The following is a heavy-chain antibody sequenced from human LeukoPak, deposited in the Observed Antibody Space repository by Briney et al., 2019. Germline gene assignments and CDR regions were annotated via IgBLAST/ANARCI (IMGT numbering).Heavy chain of an antibody. D-gene: IGHD6-19*01. J-gene: IGHJ4*02. CDR2: INHSGST. V-gene: IGHV4-34*01. Sequence: SETLSLTCAVYGGSFSGYYWSWIRQPPGKGLEWIGEINHSGSTNYNPSLKSRVTISVDTSKIQFSLKLSSVTAADTAVYYCATVRSGIAVAGGDYWGQGTLVTVSS. CDR1: GGSFSGYY. CDR3: ATVRSGIAVAGGDY.